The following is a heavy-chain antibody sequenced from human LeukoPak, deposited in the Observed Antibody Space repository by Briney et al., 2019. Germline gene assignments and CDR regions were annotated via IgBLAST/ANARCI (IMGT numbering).Heavy chain of an antibody. V-gene: IGHV1-2*02. CDR2: MNPNSGDT. CDR3: AKDLSPGVY. Sequence: GASVKVSCKASGYTFADYYIHWVRQAPGQGLEWVGWMNPNSGDTNYARSFQGRVTMTRDTSISTAYMELSRLRFDDTAVYYCAKDLSPGVYWGQGTLVTVSS. CDR1: GYTFADYY. J-gene: IGHJ4*02.